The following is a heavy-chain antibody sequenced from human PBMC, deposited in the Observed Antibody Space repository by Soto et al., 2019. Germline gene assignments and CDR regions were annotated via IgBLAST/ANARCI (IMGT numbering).Heavy chain of an antibody. J-gene: IGHJ4*02. Sequence: EVQLVESGGGLVQPGGSLRLSCAASGFTFSNYWMHWVRQAPGKGLEWVSRINIDGSHRDYADSVKGRFTISRDDAQKTLYVQMHGLRVEDTAVYYCTRGASSWNGIDFWGQGTLVTVAS. V-gene: IGHV3-74*01. CDR1: GFTFSNYW. CDR2: INIDGSHR. D-gene: IGHD6-13*01. CDR3: TRGASSWNGIDF.